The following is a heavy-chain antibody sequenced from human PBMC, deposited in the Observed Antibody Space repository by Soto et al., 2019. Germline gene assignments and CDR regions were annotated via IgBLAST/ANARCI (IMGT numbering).Heavy chain of an antibody. J-gene: IGHJ6*02. CDR1: GGSISSSDW. V-gene: IGHV4-4*02. CDR3: ARAVRYFGMDV. CDR2: KQQSGST. D-gene: IGHD3-9*01. Sequence: QVQLQESGPGLVKPSGTLSLTCVVSGGSISSSDWWSWVRQPPGKGLEWIGEKQQSGSTRYNPSLKSRVTISVDKSKNQISLKLNSVTAADTAVYYCARAVRYFGMDVWGQGTTVTVSS.